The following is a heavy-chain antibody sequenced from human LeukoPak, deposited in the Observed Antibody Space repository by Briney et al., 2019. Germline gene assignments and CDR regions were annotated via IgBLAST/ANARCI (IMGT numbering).Heavy chain of an antibody. V-gene: IGHV3-66*01. CDR3: AKDGGRISRTSRDAFDI. CDR2: IYSGGST. Sequence: GGSLRLSCAASGFTFSSYGMSWVRQAPGKGLEWVSLIYSGGSTYYADSVKGRFTISRDNSKNTLYLQMNSLRAEDTAVYYCAKDGGRISRTSRDAFDIWGQGTMVTVSS. D-gene: IGHD3-3*01. J-gene: IGHJ3*02. CDR1: GFTFSSYG.